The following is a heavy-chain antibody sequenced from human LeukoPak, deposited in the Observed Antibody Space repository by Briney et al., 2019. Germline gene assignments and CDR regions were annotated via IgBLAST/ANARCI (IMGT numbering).Heavy chain of an antibody. CDR3: ATSSVWGGAFNI. V-gene: IGHV3-74*01. J-gene: IGHJ3*02. D-gene: IGHD3-16*01. CDR1: GFTFSIYW. Sequence: GGSLRLSCAASGFTFSIYWMYWVRQAPGKGLMWVSRCDSDGSGTTYMDSVKGRFTVSRDNAKSTLYLQMSSLRAEDTAVYYCATSSVWGGAFNIWGQGTMVTVSS. CDR2: CDSDGSGT.